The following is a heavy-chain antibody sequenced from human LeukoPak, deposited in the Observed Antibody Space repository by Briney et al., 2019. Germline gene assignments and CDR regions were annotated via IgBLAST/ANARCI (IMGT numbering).Heavy chain of an antibody. J-gene: IGHJ5*02. V-gene: IGHV4-31*03. Sequence: PSQTLSLTCTVSGGSISSGVYYWSWIRQHPGKGLDWRVYIYYSGSTYYNPSLKSRVTISVDTSKNQFSLKLSSVTAADTAVYYCARGGDVVVPAAIPNWFDPWGQGTLVTVSS. CDR3: ARGGDVVVPAAIPNWFDP. CDR1: GGSISSGVYY. D-gene: IGHD2-2*01. CDR2: IYYSGST.